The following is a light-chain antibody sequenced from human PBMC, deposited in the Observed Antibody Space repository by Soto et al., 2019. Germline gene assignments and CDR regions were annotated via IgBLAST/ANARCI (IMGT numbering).Light chain of an antibody. CDR3: QQYGSSWWT. CDR2: GAS. J-gene: IGKJ1*01. V-gene: IGKV3-20*01. CDR1: QSVISTS. Sequence: EIVLTQSPGTLSLSPGERSTLSCRTSQSVISTSLAWYQQKPGQAPRLLIYGASNRATGIPDRFSGSGSGTDFTLTISRLEPEDFAVYYCQQYGSSWWTFGQGTKVDIK.